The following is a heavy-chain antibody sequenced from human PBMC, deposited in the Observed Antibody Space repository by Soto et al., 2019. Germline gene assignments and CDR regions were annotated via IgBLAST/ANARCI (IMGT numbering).Heavy chain of an antibody. J-gene: IGHJ6*02. CDR1: GGTFSTDS. Sequence: QVQLVQSGAEVKKPGSSVKVSCKASGGTFSTDSISWVRQAPGQGLEWMGGIIPRFGTADNAQKFQGIVTITADESTSTAYMELSSLRSEDTAVYFCAREIDGYYGMDVWGQGTTVTVAS. CDR3: AREIDGYYGMDV. V-gene: IGHV1-69*12. CDR2: IIPRFGTA.